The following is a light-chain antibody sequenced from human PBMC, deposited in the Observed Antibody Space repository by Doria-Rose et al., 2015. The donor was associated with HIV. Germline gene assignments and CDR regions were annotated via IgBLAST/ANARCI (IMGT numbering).Light chain of an antibody. CDR2: NTY. CDR3: VLYMGSGIWM. CDR1: SGPVTGAYY. V-gene: IGLV8-61*01. J-gene: IGLJ3*02. Sequence: QTVVTQEPSSSVSLGGTVTLTCGLTSGPVTGAYYPSWHQQTPGQAPRTLIYNTYSLSSGVTDRFSGSILGNKAAITSSGAQADDESDYYCVLYMGSGIWMFGGGTKLTVL.